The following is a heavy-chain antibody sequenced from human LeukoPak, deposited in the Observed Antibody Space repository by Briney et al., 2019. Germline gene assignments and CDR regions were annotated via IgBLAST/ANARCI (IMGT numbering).Heavy chain of an antibody. CDR2: IIPIFGTA. CDR3: ARRGVGYCSGGSCYFDY. J-gene: IGHJ4*02. Sequence: SVKVSCKASGGTFSSYAISWVRQAPGQGLEWMGRIIPIFGTANYAQKFQGRLMLTTDESTSPAYMELRSMRSEDTAVYYCARRGVGYCSGGSCYFDYWGQGTLVTVSS. V-gene: IGHV1-69*05. CDR1: GGTFSSYA. D-gene: IGHD2-15*01.